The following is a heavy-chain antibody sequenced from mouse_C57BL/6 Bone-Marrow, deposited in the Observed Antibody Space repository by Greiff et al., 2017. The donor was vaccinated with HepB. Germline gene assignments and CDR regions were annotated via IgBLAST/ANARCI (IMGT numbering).Heavy chain of an antibody. CDR3: ALSTMVTTGNWYFDV. V-gene: IGHV14-2*01. J-gene: IGHJ1*03. CDR1: GFNITDYY. D-gene: IGHD2-2*01. Sequence: VQLQQSGAELVKPGASVKLSCTASGFNITDYYMHWVKQRTEQGLEWIGRIDPEDGETKYAPKFQGKATITADTSSNTAYLQLSSLTSEDTAVYYCALSTMVTTGNWYFDVWGTGTTVTVSS. CDR2: IDPEDGET.